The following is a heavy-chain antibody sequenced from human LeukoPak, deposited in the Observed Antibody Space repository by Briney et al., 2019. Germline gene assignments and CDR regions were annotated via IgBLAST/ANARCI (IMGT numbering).Heavy chain of an antibody. CDR3: ARGLRRKGFYFDL. V-gene: IGHV1-8*01. CDR1: GYTFSNYD. CDR2: MNPNSGNT. Sequence: ASVKVSCKASGYTFSNYDINWVRQAPGQGLEWMGWMNPNSGNTGYTQNFQGRVTMTKTTSIGTAYMELSSLRSEDTAVYYCARGLRRKGFYFDLWGQGTLVTVSS. D-gene: IGHD3-16*01. J-gene: IGHJ4*02.